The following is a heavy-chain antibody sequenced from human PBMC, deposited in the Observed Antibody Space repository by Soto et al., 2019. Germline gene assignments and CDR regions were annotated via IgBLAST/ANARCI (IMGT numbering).Heavy chain of an antibody. V-gene: IGHV4-31*03. CDR2: IYYSGST. Sequence: SETLSLTCTVSGGSISSGGYYWSWIRQHPGKGLEWIGYIYYSGSTYYNPSLKSRVTISVDTSKNQFSLKLSSVTAADTAVYYCASSRSGDLDDWGQRTLVTVSS. CDR1: GGSISSGGYY. CDR3: ASSRSGDLDD. J-gene: IGHJ4*02. D-gene: IGHD4-17*01.